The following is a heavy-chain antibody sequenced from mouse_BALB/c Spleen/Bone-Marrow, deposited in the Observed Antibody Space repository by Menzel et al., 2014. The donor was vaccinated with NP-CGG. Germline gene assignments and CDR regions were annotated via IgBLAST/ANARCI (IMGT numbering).Heavy chain of an antibody. CDR2: IYPGDGSS. J-gene: IGHJ3*01. D-gene: IGHD3-2*01. V-gene: IGHV1S56*01. CDR1: GYTFTSYD. CDR3: ACSGDRSGYGFAY. Sequence: VQLQQSGPELVKPGALVKISCKVSGYTFTSYDINWVKQRPGQGLEWIGWIYPGDGSSKYNEKFKGKATLTADKSSSTAYMQLSSLTSENSAVYFCACSGDRSGYGFAYWGQGTLVTISA.